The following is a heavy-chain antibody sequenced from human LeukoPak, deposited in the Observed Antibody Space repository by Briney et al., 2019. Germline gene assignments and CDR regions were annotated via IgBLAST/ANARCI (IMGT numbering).Heavy chain of an antibody. Sequence: SQTLSLTCTVSGDSISNGRYYWSWIRQPPGKGLEWIGYIFHSGSADYNPSLKSRITISVDRSKNQFSLKLSSVTAADTAVYYCARGSFNWNYDYWSQGTLVTVSS. CDR3: ARGSFNWNYDY. CDR1: GDSISNGRYY. J-gene: IGHJ4*02. V-gene: IGHV4-30-2*01. D-gene: IGHD1-7*01. CDR2: IFHSGSA.